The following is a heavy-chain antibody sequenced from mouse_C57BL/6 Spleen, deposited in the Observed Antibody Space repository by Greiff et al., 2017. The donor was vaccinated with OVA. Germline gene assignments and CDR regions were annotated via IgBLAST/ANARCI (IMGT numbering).Heavy chain of an antibody. V-gene: IGHV1-18*01. D-gene: IGHD4-1*01. CDR3: ARERAKSGTFGYFDY. J-gene: IGHJ2*01. CDR2: INPNNGGT. CDR1: GYTFTDYN. Sequence: EVQLQQSGPELVKPGASVKIPCKASGYTFTDYNMDWVKQSHGKSLEWIGDINPNNGGTIYNQKFKGKATLTVDKSSSTAYMELRSLTSEDTAVYYCARERAKSGTFGYFDYWGQGTTLTVSS.